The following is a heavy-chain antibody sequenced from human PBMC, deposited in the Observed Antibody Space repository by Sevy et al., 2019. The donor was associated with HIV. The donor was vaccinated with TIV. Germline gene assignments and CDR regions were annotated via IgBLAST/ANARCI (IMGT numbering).Heavy chain of an antibody. CDR3: VRADPAQHFDS. Sequence: ASVKVSCKPSGDTFTNDYMHWVRQAPGQGREWMGIIDPSAGNASYAEKFQGRVTMAWDTSTSTLYMDLGSLRSEDTAVYYCVRADPAQHFDSWGQGTLVTVSS. CDR2: IDPSAGNA. V-gene: IGHV1-46*01. CDR1: GDTFTNDY. J-gene: IGHJ4*02.